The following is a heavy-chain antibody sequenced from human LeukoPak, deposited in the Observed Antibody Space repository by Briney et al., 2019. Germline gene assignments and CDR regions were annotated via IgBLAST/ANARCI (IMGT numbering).Heavy chain of an antibody. CDR3: ARGDTCYYYYMDV. Sequence: SETLSLTCTVSGGSISSSSYYWGWIRQPPGKGLEWIGSIYYSGSTYYNPSLKSRVTISVDTSKNQFSLKLSSVTAADTAVYYCARGDTCYYYYMDVWGKGTTVTISS. V-gene: IGHV4-39*07. CDR2: IYYSGST. CDR1: GGSISSSSYY. J-gene: IGHJ6*03. D-gene: IGHD5-18*01.